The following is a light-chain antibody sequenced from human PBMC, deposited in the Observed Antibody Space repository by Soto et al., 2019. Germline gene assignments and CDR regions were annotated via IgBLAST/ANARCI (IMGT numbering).Light chain of an antibody. Sequence: EIVLTQSPGTVSLSPGEGASLSCRASQSVSSNQIAWYQQRPGQTPRLLMYGTSSRAPGIPDRFSGSGSGTGFTLPIRRLEPEDFAVYYCQHYDTTPTFGGGTKVEI. CDR2: GTS. J-gene: IGKJ4*01. CDR3: QHYDTTPT. CDR1: QSVSSNQ. V-gene: IGKV3-20*01.